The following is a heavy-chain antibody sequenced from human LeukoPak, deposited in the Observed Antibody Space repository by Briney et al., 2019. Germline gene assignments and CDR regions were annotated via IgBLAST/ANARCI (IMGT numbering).Heavy chain of an antibody. D-gene: IGHD2-15*01. CDR2: IIPIFGTA. Sequence: ASVKVSCKASGGTFSSYAISWVRQAPGQGLEWMGGIIPIFGTANYAQKFQGRVTITADESTSTAYMELSSLRSEDTAVYYCAKQLGYCSDGSCYFPYWGQGTLVTVSS. CDR1: GGTFSSYA. J-gene: IGHJ4*02. CDR3: AKQLGYCSDGSCYFPY. V-gene: IGHV1-69*13.